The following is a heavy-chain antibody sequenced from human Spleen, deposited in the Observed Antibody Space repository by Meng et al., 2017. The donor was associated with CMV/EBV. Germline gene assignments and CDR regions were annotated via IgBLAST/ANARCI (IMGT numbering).Heavy chain of an antibody. CDR2: INSDGSST. CDR1: GFTFSSYW. V-gene: IGHV3-74*01. CDR3: ARDRAAFDM. Sequence: GESLKISCAASGFTFSSYWMHWVRQAPGKGLVWVSRINSDGSSTSYADSVKGRFTISRDNAKNTLYLQMSGLRAEDTAVYYCARDRAAFDMWGQGTMVTVSS. D-gene: IGHD3-10*01. J-gene: IGHJ3*02.